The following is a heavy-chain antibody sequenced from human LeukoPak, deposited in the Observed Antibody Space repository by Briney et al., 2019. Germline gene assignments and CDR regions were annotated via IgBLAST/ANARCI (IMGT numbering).Heavy chain of an antibody. J-gene: IGHJ6*02. CDR3: ARYYSKYYYYGMDV. CDR2: IYTSGST. D-gene: IGHD4-11*01. V-gene: IGHV4-4*07. CDR1: GGSISSYY. Sequence: SETLSLTCTVSGGSISSYYWSWIRQPAVKGLEWIGRIYTSGSTNYNPSLKSRVTMSVDTSKNQFSLKLSSVTAADTAVYYCARYYSKYYYYGMDVWGQGTTVTVSS.